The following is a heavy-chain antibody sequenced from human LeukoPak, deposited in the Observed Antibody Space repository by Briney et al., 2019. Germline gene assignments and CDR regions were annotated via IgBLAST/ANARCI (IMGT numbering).Heavy chain of an antibody. CDR3: ARVSPYCSSTSCALVDY. CDR2: INHSGST. J-gene: IGHJ4*02. CDR1: GGSFSGYY. V-gene: IGHV4-34*01. D-gene: IGHD2-2*01. Sequence: PSETLSLTCAVYGGSFSGYYWSWIRQPPGKGLEWIGEINHSGSTNYNPSLKSRVTISVDTSKNQFSLKLSSVTAADTAVYYCARVSPYCSSTSCALVDYWGQGTLVTVSS.